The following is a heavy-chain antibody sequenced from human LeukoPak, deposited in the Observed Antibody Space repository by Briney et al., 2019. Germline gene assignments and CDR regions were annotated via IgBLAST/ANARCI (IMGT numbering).Heavy chain of an antibody. CDR3: ARANYYDYSGYSRGAFDI. CDR1: GGSISSGSYY. Sequence: SETLSLTCTVSGGSISSGSYYWSWIRQPAGKGLEWIGRIYSSGSTNYNPSLKSRVTVSVDTAKNQFSLKLSSVTAADTAVYYCARANYYDYSGYSRGAFDIWGQGTMVTVSS. V-gene: IGHV4-61*02. D-gene: IGHD3-22*01. CDR2: IYSSGST. J-gene: IGHJ3*02.